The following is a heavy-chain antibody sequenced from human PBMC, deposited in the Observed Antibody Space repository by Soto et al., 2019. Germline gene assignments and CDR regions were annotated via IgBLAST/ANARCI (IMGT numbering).Heavy chain of an antibody. CDR3: AKAFGSGSYYTSCYFDY. CDR2: ISGSGGST. CDR1: GFTFSSYA. J-gene: IGHJ4*02. Sequence: SLRLSCAASGFTFSSYAMSWVRQAPGKGLEWVSAISGSGGSTYYADSVKGRFTISRDNSKNTLYLQMNSLRAEDTAVYYCAKAFGSGSYYTSCYFDYWGQGTLVTVSS. D-gene: IGHD3-10*01. V-gene: IGHV3-23*01.